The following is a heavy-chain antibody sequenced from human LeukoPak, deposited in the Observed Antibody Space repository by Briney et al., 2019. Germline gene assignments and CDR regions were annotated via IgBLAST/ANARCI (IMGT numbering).Heavy chain of an antibody. CDR2: IYPGDSGP. Sequence: GESLQISCQVSGSSFTSYCIGWVRQMPGKGLEWMGIIYPGDSGPTYSPSFQGQVTISVDKSINTAYLQWSSLQASDTAMYYCGMSGDRVPLQDDVFDVWGQGTMVTVST. D-gene: IGHD1-26*01. J-gene: IGHJ3*01. CDR3: GMSGDRVPLQDDVFDV. CDR1: GSSFTSYC. V-gene: IGHV5-51*01.